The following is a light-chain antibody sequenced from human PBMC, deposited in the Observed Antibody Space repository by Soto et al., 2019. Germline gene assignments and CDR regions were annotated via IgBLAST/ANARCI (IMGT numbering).Light chain of an antibody. Sequence: QSVLTQPASVSGSPGQSITISCTGSSSDIGAFNYVAWYQQHPGKAPKLIIPGVTNRPSGVSSRFSGSKSDYTASLTISGLQAEDEADYYCSSYTTAFFYVFGTGTKVTV. J-gene: IGLJ1*01. V-gene: IGLV2-14*01. CDR1: SSDIGAFNY. CDR3: SSYTTAFFYV. CDR2: GVT.